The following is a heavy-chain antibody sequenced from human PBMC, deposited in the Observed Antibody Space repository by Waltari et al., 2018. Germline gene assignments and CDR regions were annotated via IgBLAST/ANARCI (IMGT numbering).Heavy chain of an antibody. CDR2: INHSGST. J-gene: IGHJ4*02. CDR3: ARGGYCSGGSCYSPLGFDY. CDR1: GGSFSGYY. Sequence: QVQLQQWGAGLLKPSETLSLTCAVYGGSFSGYYWSWIRQPPGKGLEGIGEINHSGSTNYNPSLKSRVTISVDTSKNQFSLKLSSVTAADTAVYYCARGGYCSGGSCYSPLGFDYWGQGTLVTVSS. D-gene: IGHD2-15*01. V-gene: IGHV4-34*01.